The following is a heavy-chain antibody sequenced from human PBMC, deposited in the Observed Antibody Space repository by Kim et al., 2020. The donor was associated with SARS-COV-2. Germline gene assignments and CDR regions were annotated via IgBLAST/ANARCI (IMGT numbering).Heavy chain of an antibody. V-gene: IGHV3-23*01. CDR2: ISGSGGST. D-gene: IGHD3-3*01. CDR3: AKSSVLRFLEWLNYYYGMDV. Sequence: GSLRLSCAASGFTFSSYAMSWVRQAPGKGLEWVSAISGSGGSTYYADSVKGRFTISRDNSKNTLYLQMNSLRAEDTAVYYCAKSSVLRFLEWLNYYYGMDVWGQGTKVTVSS. CDR1: GFTFSSYA. J-gene: IGHJ6*02.